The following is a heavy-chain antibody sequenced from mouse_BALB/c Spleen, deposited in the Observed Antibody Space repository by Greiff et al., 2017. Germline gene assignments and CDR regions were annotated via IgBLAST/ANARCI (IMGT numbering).Heavy chain of an antibody. CDR1: GFAFSSYD. CDR2: ISSGGGST. Sequence: EVKLQESGGGLVKPGGSLKLSCAASGFAFSSYDMSWVRQTPEKRLEWVAYISSGGGSTYYPDTVKGRFTISRDNAKNTLYLQMSSLKSEDTAMYYCARRGPYYYAMDYWGQGTSVTVSS. CDR3: ARRGPYYYAMDY. V-gene: IGHV5-12-1*01. J-gene: IGHJ4*01.